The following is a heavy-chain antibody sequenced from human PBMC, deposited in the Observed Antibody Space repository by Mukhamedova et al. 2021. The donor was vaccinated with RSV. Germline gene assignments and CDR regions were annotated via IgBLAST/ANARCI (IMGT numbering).Heavy chain of an antibody. Sequence: PPKGLEWVSVLYTSGSTYYADSVKGRFTISRDNSENTVYPQMNSLRVDDTAAYYCGMWAYYFDYCGHGALVTVS. V-gene: IGHV3-53*01. J-gene: IGHJ4*01. CDR2: LYTSGST. CDR3: GMWAYYFDY. D-gene: IGHD1-26*01.